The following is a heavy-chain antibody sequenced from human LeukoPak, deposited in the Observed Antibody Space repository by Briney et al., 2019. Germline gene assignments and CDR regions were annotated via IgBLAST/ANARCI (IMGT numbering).Heavy chain of an antibody. J-gene: IGHJ3*02. D-gene: IGHD6-19*01. V-gene: IGHV4-39*01. CDR3: ATHTLAGIDAFDI. Sequence: PSETLSLTCTVSGGSISSSSYYWGWIRQPPGKGLEWTGSISYSGSTYYNPSLRGRVTISGETSKNQFSLKLSSVTAADTAVYYCATHTLAGIDAFDIWGQGTMVTVSS. CDR1: GGSISSSSYY. CDR2: ISYSGST.